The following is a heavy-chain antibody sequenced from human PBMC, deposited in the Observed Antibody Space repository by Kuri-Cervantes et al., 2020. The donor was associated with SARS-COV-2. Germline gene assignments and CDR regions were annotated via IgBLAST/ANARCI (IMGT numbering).Heavy chain of an antibody. CDR3: ARDQMITFGGVIVTGFDP. V-gene: IGHV1-18*01. Sequence: ASVKVSCKASGYTLTSYGISWVRQAPGQGLEWMGWISAYNGNTNYAQKLQGRVTMTTDTSTSTAYMELRSLRSDDTAVYYCARDQMITFGGVIVTGFDPWGQGTLVTVSS. CDR2: ISAYNGNT. J-gene: IGHJ5*02. D-gene: IGHD3-16*02. CDR1: GYTLTSYG.